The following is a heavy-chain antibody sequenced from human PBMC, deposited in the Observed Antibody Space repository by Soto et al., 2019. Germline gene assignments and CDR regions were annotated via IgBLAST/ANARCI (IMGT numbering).Heavy chain of an antibody. J-gene: IGHJ4*02. D-gene: IGHD6-13*01. CDR3: AKDNKFGSSWYWTFDY. CDR2: ISGIGGST. CDR1: GFTFSSYA. V-gene: IGHV3-23*01. Sequence: GGSLRLSCAASGFTFSSYAMSWVRQAPGKGLEWVSAISGIGGSTYYADSVKGRFTISRDNSKNTLYLQMNSLRAEDTAVYYCAKDNKFGSSWYWTFDYWGQGTLVTVSS.